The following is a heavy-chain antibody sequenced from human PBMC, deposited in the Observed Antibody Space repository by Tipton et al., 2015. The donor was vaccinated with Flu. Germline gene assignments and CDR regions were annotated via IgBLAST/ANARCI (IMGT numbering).Heavy chain of an antibody. V-gene: IGHV4-4*07. CDR3: TRTWLRAAAFDY. J-gene: IGHJ4*02. CDR1: GGSISSYY. D-gene: IGHD6-13*01. Sequence: TLSLTCTVSGGSISSYYWSWIRQPAGKGLEWIGRTYTSGSTNYNPTLKSRVTMSVDTSKNQFSRKLSSVTAADTAVYYCTRTWLRAAAFDYWGQGTLVTVSS. CDR2: TYTSGST.